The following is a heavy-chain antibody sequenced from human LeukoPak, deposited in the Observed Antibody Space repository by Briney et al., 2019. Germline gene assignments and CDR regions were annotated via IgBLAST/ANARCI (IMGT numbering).Heavy chain of an antibody. CDR3: ARGYCSSTSCHNWFDP. V-gene: IGHV4-4*07. J-gene: IGHJ5*02. CDR2: IYTSGST. D-gene: IGHD2-2*01. Sequence: PSETLSLTCTVSGGSISSYYWSWIRQPAGKGLEWIGRIYTSGSTNYNPSLKSRVTMSVDTSKNQFSLKLSSVTAADTAVYYCARGYCSSTSCHNWFDPWSQGTLVTVSS. CDR1: GGSISSYY.